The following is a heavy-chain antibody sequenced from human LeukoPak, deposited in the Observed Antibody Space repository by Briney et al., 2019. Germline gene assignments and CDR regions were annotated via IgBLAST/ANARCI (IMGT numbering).Heavy chain of an antibody. J-gene: IGHJ4*02. CDR1: GGSISIGGYS. Sequence: SQTLSLACAVSGGSISIGGYSWSWIRQPPGKGLEWIGYIYHSGSTYYNPSLKSRVAISVDRSKNQFSLKLSSVTAADTAVYYCARGGGYDSSGYPDYWGQGTLVTVSS. CDR2: IYHSGST. V-gene: IGHV4-30-2*01. CDR3: ARGGGYDSSGYPDY. D-gene: IGHD3-22*01.